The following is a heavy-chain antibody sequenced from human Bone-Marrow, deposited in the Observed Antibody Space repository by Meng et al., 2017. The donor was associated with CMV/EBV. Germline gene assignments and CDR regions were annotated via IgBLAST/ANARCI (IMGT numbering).Heavy chain of an antibody. D-gene: IGHD1-26*01. CDR3: ARALGISGEWEPIYPCDP. J-gene: IGHJ5*02. CDR1: GYTFTSYG. CDR2: ISAYNGNT. Sequence: ASVKVSCKASGYTFTSYGISWVRQAPGQGLEWMGWISAYNGNTNYAQKLQGRVTMTTDTSTSTAYMELRSLRSDDTAVYYCARALGISGEWEPIYPCDPWGQGTLVTVSS. V-gene: IGHV1-18*01.